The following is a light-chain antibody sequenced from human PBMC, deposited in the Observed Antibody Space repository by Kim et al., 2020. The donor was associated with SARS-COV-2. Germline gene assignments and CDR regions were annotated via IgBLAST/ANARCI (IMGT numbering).Light chain of an antibody. CDR3: QQYTTSSWT. V-gene: IGKV3-20*01. J-gene: IGKJ1*01. CDR2: AAS. Sequence: ESVLTQSPGTLSLSPGERATLSCRASQSVSSIYLAWYQQKPGQAPRLLIYAASSRATVIPDRFSGSGSGTDFTLTISRLEPEDFAVYCCQQYTTSSWTFGQGTKVDIK. CDR1: QSVSSIY.